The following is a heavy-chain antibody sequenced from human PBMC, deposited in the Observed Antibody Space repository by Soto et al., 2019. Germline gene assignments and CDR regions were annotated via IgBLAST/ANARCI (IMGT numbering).Heavy chain of an antibody. Sequence: QVQLVESGGTLVKPGGSLRLSCAVSGFTLTDYYMSWLRQAPGRGLEWVSFISSSGIPIYYADSVKGRFTISRDTSKNSLFLQMNSLRAEDTAMYYCARSIVVAAAANRGSGTIFDYWGQGNLVIVSS. J-gene: IGHJ4*02. V-gene: IGHV3-11*01. CDR3: ARSIVVAAAANRGSGTIFDY. D-gene: IGHD2-2*01. CDR1: GFTLTDYY. CDR2: ISSSGIPI.